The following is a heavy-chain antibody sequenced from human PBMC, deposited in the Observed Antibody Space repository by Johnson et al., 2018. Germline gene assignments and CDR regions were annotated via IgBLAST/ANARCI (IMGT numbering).Heavy chain of an antibody. J-gene: IGHJ1*01. Sequence: VQLVQSGGGLVQPGRSLRLSCTASGFTSGDYAMSWFRQAPWKGLEWLCFIRSKAYCGTTEYAASVKGRFTIPRDDSKSIAYLQMNSLKTEDTAVYYCSRVRSRNAAEYFQHWGQGTLVTVSS. CDR3: SRVRSRNAAEYFQH. CDR1: GFTSGDYA. V-gene: IGHV3-49*03. CDR2: IRSKAYCGTT.